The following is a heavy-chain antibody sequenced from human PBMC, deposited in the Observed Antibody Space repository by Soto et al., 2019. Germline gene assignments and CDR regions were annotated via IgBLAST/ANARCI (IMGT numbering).Heavy chain of an antibody. V-gene: IGHV4-30-4*01. J-gene: IGHJ4*02. CDR2: IYYSGST. Sequence: SETLSLTCTVSGGSISSGDYYWSWIRQPPGKGLEWIGYIYYSGSTYYNPSLKSRVTISVDTSKNQFSLKLSSVTAADTAVYYCAREVTAEIGPFDYWGQGTLVTVSS. CDR3: AREVTAEIGPFDY. CDR1: GGSISSGDYY. D-gene: IGHD6-13*01.